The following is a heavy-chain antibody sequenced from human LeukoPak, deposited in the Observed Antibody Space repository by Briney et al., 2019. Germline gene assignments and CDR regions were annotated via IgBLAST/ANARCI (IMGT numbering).Heavy chain of an antibody. CDR3: ARVLGFNDILTGYTYGWFDP. CDR1: GGTFSSYA. D-gene: IGHD3-9*01. CDR2: IIPIFGTA. J-gene: IGHJ5*02. V-gene: IGHV1-69*06. Sequence: SVTVSCKASGGTFSSYAISWVRQAPGQGLEWMGGIIPIFGTANYAQKSQGRVTITADKSTSTAYMELSSLRSEDTAVYYCARVLGFNDILTGYTYGWFDPWGQGTLVTVSS.